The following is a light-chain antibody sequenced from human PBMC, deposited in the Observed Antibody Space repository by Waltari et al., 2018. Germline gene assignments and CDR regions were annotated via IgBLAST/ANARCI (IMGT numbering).Light chain of an antibody. CDR3: QQRSNWPPIT. V-gene: IGKV3-11*01. CDR2: DAS. Sequence: EIVLTQSPATLSLSPGERATLSCRASQSVSSYLAWYQQKPGQAPRLFIYDASNRATGIPARFSGSGSGTDFTLTISSLEPEDFAVYYCQQRSNWPPITFGQGTRLEIK. CDR1: QSVSSY. J-gene: IGKJ5*01.